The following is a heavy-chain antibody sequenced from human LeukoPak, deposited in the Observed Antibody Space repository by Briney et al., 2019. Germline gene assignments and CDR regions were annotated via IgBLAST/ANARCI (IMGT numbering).Heavy chain of an antibody. CDR1: GFTFSSYG. CDR3: AKDHDFWSGYPDY. V-gene: IGHV3-30*02. D-gene: IGHD3-3*01. CDR2: IRYDGSNK. J-gene: IGHJ4*02. Sequence: PGGSLRLSCAASGFTFSSYGMHWVRQAPGKGLEWVAFIRYDGSNKYYADSVKGRFTISRDNSKNSLYLQMNSLRTEDTALYYCAKDHDFWSGYPDYWGQGTLVTVSS.